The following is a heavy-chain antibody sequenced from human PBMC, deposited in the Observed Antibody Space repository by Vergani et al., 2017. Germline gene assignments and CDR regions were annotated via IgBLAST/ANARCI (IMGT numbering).Heavy chain of an antibody. D-gene: IGHD3-3*01. J-gene: IGHJ3*02. Sequence: QLQLQESGPGLVKPSETLSLTCTVSGGSISSSSYYWGWIRQPPGKGLEWIGGIYYSGSTYYNPSLKSRVTISVDTAKNQFSLKLSPVTASDTAVYSCASGYGFWSGLIDAFDIWGQGTMVTVSS. CDR2: IYYSGST. CDR1: GGSISSSSYY. V-gene: IGHV4-39*07. CDR3: ASGYGFWSGLIDAFDI.